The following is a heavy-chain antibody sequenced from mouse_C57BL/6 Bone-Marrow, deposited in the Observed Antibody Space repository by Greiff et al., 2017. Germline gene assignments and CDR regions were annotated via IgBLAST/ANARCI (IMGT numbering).Heavy chain of an antibody. CDR1: GYTFTSYW. CDR2: IDPSDSYT. V-gene: IGHV1-50*01. Sequence: VQLQQPGAELVKPGASVKLSCKASGYTFTSYWMQWVKQRPGQGLEWIGEIDPSDSYTNYNQKFKGKATLTVDTSSSTAYMQLSSLTSEDAAVYDGARPPHYYGSSLYAMDYWGQGTSPT. J-gene: IGHJ4*01. CDR3: ARPPHYYGSSLYAMDY. D-gene: IGHD1-1*01.